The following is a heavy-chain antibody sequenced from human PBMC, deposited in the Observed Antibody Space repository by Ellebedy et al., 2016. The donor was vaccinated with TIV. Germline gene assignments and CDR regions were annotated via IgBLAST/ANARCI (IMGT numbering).Heavy chain of an antibody. D-gene: IGHD2-15*01. CDR2: ISSSSSYI. J-gene: IGHJ4*02. CDR1: GFTFSSYS. V-gene: IGHV3-21*01. Sequence: PGGSLRLSCAASGFTFSSYSMNWVRQAPGKGLEWVSSISSSSSYIYYADSVKGRFTISRDNAKNTLYLQMNSLRAEDTAVYYCARVSVVVAAPDYWGQGTLVTVSS. CDR3: ARVSVVVAAPDY.